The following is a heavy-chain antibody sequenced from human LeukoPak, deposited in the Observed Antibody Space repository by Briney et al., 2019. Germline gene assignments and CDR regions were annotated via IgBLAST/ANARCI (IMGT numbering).Heavy chain of an antibody. J-gene: IGHJ5*02. CDR2: ISGSGGRT. Sequence: GGSLRLSCAASGFTFSSYVMSWVRQAPGKGLEWVSGISGSGGRTYYADSVKGRFTISRDNSKNTLYLQMNSLRAEDTAVYYCAKVTFEGVDPWGQGTLVTVSS. D-gene: IGHD2/OR15-2a*01. CDR1: GFTFSSYV. V-gene: IGHV3-23*01. CDR3: AKVTFEGVDP.